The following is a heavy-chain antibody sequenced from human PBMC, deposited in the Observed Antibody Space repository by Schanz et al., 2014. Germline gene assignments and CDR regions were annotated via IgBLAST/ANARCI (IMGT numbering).Heavy chain of an antibody. D-gene: IGHD3-10*01. V-gene: IGHV3-23*04. CDR1: GFTFSTSA. CDR3: ATGRGGEVSAFDI. CDR2: ISGSGGST. Sequence: EVKMVESGGGLVKPGGSLRLSCAASGFTFSTSAMSWVRQAPGKGLEWVSAISGSGGSTYYADSVKGRFTITRDNSKNTLYLQMNSLRAEDTAIYYCATGRGGEVSAFDIWGQGTMVTVSS. J-gene: IGHJ3*02.